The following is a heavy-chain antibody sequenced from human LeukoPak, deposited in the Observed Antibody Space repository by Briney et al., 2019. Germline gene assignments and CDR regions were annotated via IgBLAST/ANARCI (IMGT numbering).Heavy chain of an antibody. V-gene: IGHV1-24*01. J-gene: IGHJ4*02. CDR3: ATVGSGGATLGFDY. Sequence: ASVKVSCKVSGYTLTELSMHWVRQAPGKGLEWMGGFDPEDGETIYAQKFQGRVTMTEDTSTDTAYMELSSLRSEDTAVYYCATVGSGGATLGFDYWGQGTLVTVSS. CDR2: FDPEDGET. D-gene: IGHD1-26*01. CDR1: GYTLTELS.